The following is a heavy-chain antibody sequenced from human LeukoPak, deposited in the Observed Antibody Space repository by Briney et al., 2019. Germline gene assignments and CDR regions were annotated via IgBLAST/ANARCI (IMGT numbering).Heavy chain of an antibody. Sequence: PGGSLRLSCGASGFTFSSYEMNWVRQAPGKGLEWVSYISSSGSTIYYADSAKGRFTISRDNAKNSLYLQMNSLRAEDTAVYYCARGRYFDWLWGQGTLVTVSS. J-gene: IGHJ4*02. D-gene: IGHD3-9*01. V-gene: IGHV3-48*03. CDR3: ARGRYFDWL. CDR1: GFTFSSYE. CDR2: ISSSGSTI.